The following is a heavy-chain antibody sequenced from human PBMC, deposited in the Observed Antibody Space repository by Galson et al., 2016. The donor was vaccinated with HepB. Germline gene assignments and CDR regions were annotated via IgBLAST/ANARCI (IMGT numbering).Heavy chain of an antibody. D-gene: IGHD5-12*01. Sequence: SLRLSCAASGFTFTDYDMTWIRQAPGKGLEWLSYLSTSTKYTNYADSVKGRFTISRDNSKNSVYLQMNSLRAEDTAVYYCSRDPGGYGFIDYWGQGTLVTVSS. J-gene: IGHJ4*02. CDR1: GFTFTDYD. V-gene: IGHV3-11*06. CDR3: SRDPGGYGFIDY. CDR2: LSTSTKYT.